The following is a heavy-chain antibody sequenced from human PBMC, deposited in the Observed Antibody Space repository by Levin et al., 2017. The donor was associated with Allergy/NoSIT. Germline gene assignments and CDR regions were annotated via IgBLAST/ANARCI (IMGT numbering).Heavy chain of an antibody. J-gene: IGHJ4*02. CDR1: GFTFSNYY. CDR3: TRDPKEDIPMDY. D-gene: IGHD2-15*01. CDR2: INGDGSEI. Sequence: LSLTCAASGFTFSNYYMHWVRRAPGKGLVWVSHINGDGSEIKYADSVKGRFTISRDNAKNTLYLQMNSLRVEDTAVYFCTRDPKEDIPMDYWGQGTLVTVSS. V-gene: IGHV3-74*01.